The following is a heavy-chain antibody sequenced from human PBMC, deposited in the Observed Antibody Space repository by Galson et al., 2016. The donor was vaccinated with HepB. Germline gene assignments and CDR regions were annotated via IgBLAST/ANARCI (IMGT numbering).Heavy chain of an antibody. V-gene: IGHV1-3*01. Sequence: SVKVSCKASGYTVTSQAMHWVRQAPGQRLEWMGWINAGNGNTKYSQKFQGRVTFTRDTSANTAYLELSSLISEDTALYYCSRWDVVHACDIWGQGTMVTVAS. CDR3: SRWDVVHACDI. D-gene: IGHD2-21*01. CDR2: INAGNGNT. CDR1: GYTVTSQA. J-gene: IGHJ3*02.